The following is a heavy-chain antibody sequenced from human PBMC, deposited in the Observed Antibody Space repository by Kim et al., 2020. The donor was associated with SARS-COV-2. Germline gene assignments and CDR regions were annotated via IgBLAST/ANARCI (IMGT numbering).Heavy chain of an antibody. D-gene: IGHD3-10*01. V-gene: IGHV3-30*18. CDR3: AKDPGFTYYGSGSYYNPYFDD. CDR2: ISYDGSNK. J-gene: IGHJ4*02. Sequence: GGSLRLFCAASGFTFSSYGMHWVRQAPGKGLEWVAVISYDGSNKYYADSVKGRFTISRDNSKNTLYLQMNSLRAEDTAVYYCAKDPGFTYYGSGSYYNPYFDDWGQGTLVTVSS. CDR1: GFTFSSYG.